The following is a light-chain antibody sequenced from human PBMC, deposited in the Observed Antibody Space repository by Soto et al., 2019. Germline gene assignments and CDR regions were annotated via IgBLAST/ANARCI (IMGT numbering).Light chain of an antibody. CDR3: QQYNNWPET. CDR2: DAS. J-gene: IGKJ1*01. V-gene: IGKV3-11*01. Sequence: EVVLTQSPATLSLSPGERDTLTCRASQSVSSYLAWYQQKPGQAPRLLIYDASNRATGIPARFSGSGSGTDFTLTISRLEPEDFAVYYCQQYNNWPETFGQGTKVDIK. CDR1: QSVSSY.